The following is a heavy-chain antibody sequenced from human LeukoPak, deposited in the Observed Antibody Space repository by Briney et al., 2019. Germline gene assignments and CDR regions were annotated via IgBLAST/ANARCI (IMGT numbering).Heavy chain of an antibody. J-gene: IGHJ3*02. CDR1: GFTVNSNY. CDR3: ALHYDSHAFDI. CDR2: IYSGGST. Sequence: SGGSLRLSCAASGFTVNSNYMNWVRQAQGKGLEWVSAIYSGGSTYYADSVKGRFTISRDNSKNTVYLQMNSLRAEDTAVYYCALHYDSHAFDIWGQGTMVTVSS. V-gene: IGHV3-66*01. D-gene: IGHD3-3*01.